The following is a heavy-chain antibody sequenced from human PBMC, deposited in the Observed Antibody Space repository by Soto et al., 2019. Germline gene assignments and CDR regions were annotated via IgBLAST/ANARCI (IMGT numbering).Heavy chain of an antibody. CDR2: ISFDGNNK. V-gene: IGHV3-30*18. CDR3: AKDSGSGWCEGGSDF. J-gene: IGHJ3*01. CDR1: GFSFSNYG. Sequence: QVQLVESGGGVVQPGRSLRLSCVGSGFSFSNYGMHWVRQAPGKGLEWVALISFDGNNKYYGDSVKGRFTISRDNSKNTLFVEMKSLRVEDTALYYGAKDSGSGWCEGGSDFWGQGTMVTVSS. D-gene: IGHD6-19*01.